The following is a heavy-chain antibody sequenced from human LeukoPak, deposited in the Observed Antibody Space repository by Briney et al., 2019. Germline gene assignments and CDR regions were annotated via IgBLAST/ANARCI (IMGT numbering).Heavy chain of an antibody. CDR1: GFTFSSYE. V-gene: IGHV3-48*03. CDR3: AREMRLWLYYYYYMDV. CDR2: ISSSGSTI. D-gene: IGHD3-10*01. J-gene: IGHJ6*03. Sequence: GGSLRLSCAASGFTFSSYEMNWVRQAPGKGLEWVSYISSSGSTIYYADSVKGRFTISRDNAKNSLYLQMNSLRAEDTAVYYCAREMRLWLYYYYYMDVWGKGTTVTISS.